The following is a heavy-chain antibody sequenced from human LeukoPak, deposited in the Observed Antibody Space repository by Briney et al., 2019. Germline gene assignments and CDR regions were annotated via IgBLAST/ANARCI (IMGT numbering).Heavy chain of an antibody. Sequence: GGSLRLSCAASGFTFSSYSMNWVRQAPGKGLEWVSGISPSGGITYYTDSVKGRFTISRDNSKNTLYLQMNSLRAEDTAVYHCAKVKQWLALNFDYWGQGTLVTVSS. CDR2: ISPSGGIT. CDR3: AKVKQWLALNFDY. D-gene: IGHD6-19*01. V-gene: IGHV3-23*01. J-gene: IGHJ4*02. CDR1: GFTFSSYS.